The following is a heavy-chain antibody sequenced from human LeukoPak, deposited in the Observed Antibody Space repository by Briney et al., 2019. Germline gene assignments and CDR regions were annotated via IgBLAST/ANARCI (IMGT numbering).Heavy chain of an antibody. Sequence: GSLRLSCAASGLTVTTNYMTWVRQVPGKGLEWISALYSDATAYYADSVKGRFTLSRDKSKNTVFLQMNSLRAEDTAVYYCARGVVAARPYYMDVWGKGTTVTVSS. CDR1: GLTVTTNY. CDR3: ARGVVAARPYYMDV. D-gene: IGHD2-15*01. J-gene: IGHJ6*03. V-gene: IGHV3-53*01. CDR2: LYSDATA.